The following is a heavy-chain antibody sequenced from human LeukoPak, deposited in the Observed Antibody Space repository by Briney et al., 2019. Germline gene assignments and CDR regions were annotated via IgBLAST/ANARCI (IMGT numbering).Heavy chain of an antibody. V-gene: IGHV1-2*02. J-gene: IGHJ2*01. D-gene: IGHD3-16*01. Sequence: ASVKVSCKATGYTFTGNYIHWVRQAPGQGLEWMGWMNPSSGVTDYAQNFQGRVLMTRDTSVNTAYMELSRLTSDDTAVYYCARQVWDDWYFDLWGRGPLVTVSS. CDR2: MNPSSGVT. CDR3: ARQVWDDWYFDL. CDR1: GYTFTGNY.